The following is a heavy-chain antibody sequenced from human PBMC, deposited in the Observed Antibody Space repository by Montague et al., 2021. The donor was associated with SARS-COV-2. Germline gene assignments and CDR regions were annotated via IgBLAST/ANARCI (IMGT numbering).Heavy chain of an antibody. V-gene: IGHV4-39*01. CDR3: ARHSGEYTIFGVVIYYMDA. D-gene: IGHD3-3*01. CDR2: IYYSGST. J-gene: IGHJ6*03. Sequence: SETLSLTCTVSGGSISSSSHYWGWIRQPPGKGLEWIGSIYYSGSTYYNPSLKSRVTISVDTSKNQFSLKLSSVTAADTAVFYCARHSGEYTIFGVVIYYMDAWGKGTTVTVSS. CDR1: GGSISSSSHY.